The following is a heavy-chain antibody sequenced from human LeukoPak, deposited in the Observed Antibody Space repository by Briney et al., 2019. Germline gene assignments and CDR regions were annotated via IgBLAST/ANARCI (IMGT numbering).Heavy chain of an antibody. CDR3: AREADAAGDWFDP. CDR2: IYYSGST. Sequence: SETLSLTCTVSGGSISSYYWSWIRQPPGKGLEWIGYIYYSGSTNYNPSLKSRVTISVDTSKNQFSLKLSSVTAADTAVYYCAREADAAGDWFDPWGQGTLVTVSS. V-gene: IGHV4-59*01. D-gene: IGHD6-13*01. J-gene: IGHJ5*02. CDR1: GGSISSYY.